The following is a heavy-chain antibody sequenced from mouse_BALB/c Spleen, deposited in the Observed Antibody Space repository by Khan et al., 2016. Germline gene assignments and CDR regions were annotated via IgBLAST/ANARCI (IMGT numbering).Heavy chain of an antibody. Sequence: QAQLKESGPGLVAPSQSLSITCTVSGFSLTNSGVHWVRQPPRKGLDWLGVIWAGGSTDYNSALMSRLSITRDTTQNQVFLKMNSLQTDDTAMYYCARDDQDFDAWFASWGQGTLVTVSA. CDR3: ARDDQDFDAWFAS. J-gene: IGHJ3*01. V-gene: IGHV2-9*02. CDR2: IWAGGST. CDR1: GFSLTNSG.